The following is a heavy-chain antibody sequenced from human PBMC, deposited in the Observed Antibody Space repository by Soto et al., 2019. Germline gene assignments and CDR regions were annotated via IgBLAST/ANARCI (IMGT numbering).Heavy chain of an antibody. D-gene: IGHD1-26*01. J-gene: IGHJ6*02. CDR1: GFTFSSYG. Sequence: QVQLVESGGGVVQPGRSLRLSCAASGFTFSSYGMHWVRQAPGKGLEWVAVISYDGTNKYYAASVKGRFTISRDNSKNTLYLQMNSLRAEDTAVYYCAKAPVELLGYYYGMDVWGQGTTVTVSS. CDR2: ISYDGTNK. V-gene: IGHV3-30*18. CDR3: AKAPVELLGYYYGMDV.